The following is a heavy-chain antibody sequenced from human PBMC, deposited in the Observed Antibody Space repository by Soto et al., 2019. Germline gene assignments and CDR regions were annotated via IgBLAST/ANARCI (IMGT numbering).Heavy chain of an antibody. D-gene: IGHD2-2*01. V-gene: IGHV5-10-1*01. Sequence: GESLKISCKGSGYSFTSYWISWVRQMPGKGLEWMGRIDPSDSYTNYSPSFQGHVTISADKSISTAYLQWSSLKASDTAMYYCARRGDVGYCSSTSCYLGGYYYYGMDVWGRGTTVTVSS. CDR3: ARRGDVGYCSSTSCYLGGYYYYGMDV. J-gene: IGHJ6*02. CDR1: GYSFTSYW. CDR2: IDPSDSYT.